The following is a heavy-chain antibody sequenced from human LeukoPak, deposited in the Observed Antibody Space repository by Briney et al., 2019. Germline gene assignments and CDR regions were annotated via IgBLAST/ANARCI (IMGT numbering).Heavy chain of an antibody. CDR2: ISSSSSYI. D-gene: IGHD3-16*02. J-gene: IGHJ4*02. Sequence: GGSLRLSCAASGFTFSSYSMNWVRQAPGKGLEWVSSISSSSSYIYYADSVKGRFTISRDNAKNSLYLQMNSLRAEDTAVYYCAGALVITFGGVIDYFDYWGQGTLVTVSP. CDR3: AGALVITFGGVIDYFDY. V-gene: IGHV3-21*01. CDR1: GFTFSSYS.